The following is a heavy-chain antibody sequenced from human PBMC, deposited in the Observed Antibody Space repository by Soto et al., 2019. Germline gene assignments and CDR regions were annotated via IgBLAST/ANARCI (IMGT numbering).Heavy chain of an antibody. J-gene: IGHJ6*02. CDR1: GFTFSSDW. Sequence: PGGSLRLSCAASGFTFSSDWMHWVRQAPGKGLVWVSRINTDGSGTTYADSVKGRFTISRDNAKNMVYLQMNSLRAEDTAVYYCARGYGNHYVMDFWGQGTTVIVSS. V-gene: IGHV3-74*01. CDR2: INTDGSGT. CDR3: ARGYGNHYVMDF. D-gene: IGHD1-1*01.